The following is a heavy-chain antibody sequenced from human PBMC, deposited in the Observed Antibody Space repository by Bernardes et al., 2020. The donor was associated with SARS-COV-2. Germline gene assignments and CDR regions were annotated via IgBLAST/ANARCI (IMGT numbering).Heavy chain of an antibody. D-gene: IGHD1-7*01. CDR3: AHRQLGLYYYGMDV. J-gene: IGHJ6*02. CDR1: GFSLSTRGVG. Sequence: SGHTLVKPTQTLTLTCPFSGFSLSTRGVGVGWIRQPPGKALEWLALIYWDDDKRYSPSLKSRLTITKDTSKNQVLLTLTNMDPVDTATYYCAHRQLGLYYYGMDVWGQGTTVTVSS. V-gene: IGHV2-5*02. CDR2: IYWDDDK.